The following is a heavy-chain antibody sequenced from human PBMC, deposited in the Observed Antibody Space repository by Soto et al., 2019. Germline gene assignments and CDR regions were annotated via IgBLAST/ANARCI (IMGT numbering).Heavy chain of an antibody. D-gene: IGHD3-3*01. J-gene: IGHJ6*02. CDR2: IYYSGST. CDR1: GGSVSSGSYY. CDR3: ARVPYYDFWSGYYGMDV. Sequence: QVQLQESGPGLVKPSETLSLTCTVSGGSVSSGSYYWSWIRQPPGKGLEWIGYIYYSGSTNYNPSLKSRVTISVDTSKNQFSLKLSSVNAADTAVYYCARVPYYDFWSGYYGMDVWGQGTTVTVSS. V-gene: IGHV4-61*01.